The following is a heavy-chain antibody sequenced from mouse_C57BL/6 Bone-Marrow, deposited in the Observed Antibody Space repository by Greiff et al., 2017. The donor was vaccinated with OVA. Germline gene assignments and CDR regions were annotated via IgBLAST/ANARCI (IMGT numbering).Heavy chain of an antibody. V-gene: IGHV5-17*01. J-gene: IGHJ2*01. CDR2: ISSGSSTI. CDR1: GFTFSDYG. CDR3: ARTRTSGLYFDY. Sequence: EVHLVESGGGLVKPGGSLKLSCAASGFTFSDYGMHWVRQAPEKGLEWVAYISSGSSTIYYADTVKGRFTISRDNAKNTLFLQMTSLRSEDTAMYYCARTRTSGLYFDYWGQGTTLTVSS.